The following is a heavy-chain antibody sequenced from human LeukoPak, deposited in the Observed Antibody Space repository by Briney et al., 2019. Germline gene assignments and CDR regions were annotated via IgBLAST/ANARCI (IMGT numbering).Heavy chain of an antibody. V-gene: IGHV3-23*01. Sequence: GGSLRLSCAASGFTVSSYAMSWVRQAPGKGLEWVSAISGSGGSTYYADSVKGRFTISRDNSKNTLYLQMNSLRAEDTAVYYCAGDYYYYYGMDVWAKGPRSPSP. CDR3: AGDYYYYYGMDV. CDR1: GFTVSSYA. CDR2: ISGSGGST. D-gene: IGHD2-21*02. J-gene: IGHJ6*02.